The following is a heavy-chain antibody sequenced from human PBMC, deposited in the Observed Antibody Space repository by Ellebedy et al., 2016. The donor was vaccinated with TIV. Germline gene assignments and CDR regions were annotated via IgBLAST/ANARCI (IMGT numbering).Heavy chain of an antibody. CDR3: ARGPQDAFDI. CDR1: GYMFSTYW. Sequence: GESLKISCEGSGYMFSTYWIAWVRQMPGKGLEWMGIIYPGDSDTTYSPSFRGQVTMSVDKSINTVYLQWNSLKASDTAMYFCARGPQDAFDIWGQGTMVTVSA. CDR2: IYPGDSDT. J-gene: IGHJ3*02. V-gene: IGHV5-51*01.